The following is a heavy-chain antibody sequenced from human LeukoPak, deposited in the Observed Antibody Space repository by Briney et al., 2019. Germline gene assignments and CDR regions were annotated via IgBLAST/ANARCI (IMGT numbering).Heavy chain of an antibody. J-gene: IGHJ4*02. Sequence: GGSLRLSCAASGFTFSSYNMNWVRQAPGKGLEWVSSISSSNTYIYYADSVKGRFTISRDNAKNLLYLQMNSLRDEDTAMYYCARVSAPGTSGWYFGYWGQGTLVTVSS. CDR2: ISSSNTYI. V-gene: IGHV3-21*01. D-gene: IGHD6-19*01. CDR1: GFTFSSYN. CDR3: ARVSAPGTSGWYFGY.